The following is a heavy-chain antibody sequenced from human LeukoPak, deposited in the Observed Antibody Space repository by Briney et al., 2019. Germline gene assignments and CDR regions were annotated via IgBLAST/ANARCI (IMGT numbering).Heavy chain of an antibody. V-gene: IGHV5-51*01. D-gene: IGHD6-19*01. Sequence: GGALKISCKGSGYRFTSYWIGWVRQVPGKGLEWMGIIYPGDSDTRYSPSFQGQVTISADKSISTAYLQWSSLKASDTAMYYCARYSSGWHSRVFDYWGQGTLVTVSS. CDR3: ARYSSGWHSRVFDY. J-gene: IGHJ4*02. CDR2: IYPGDSDT. CDR1: GYRFTSYW.